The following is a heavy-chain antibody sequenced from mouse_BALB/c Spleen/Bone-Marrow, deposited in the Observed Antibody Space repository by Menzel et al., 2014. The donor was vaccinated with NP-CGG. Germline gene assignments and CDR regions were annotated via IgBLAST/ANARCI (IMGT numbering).Heavy chain of an antibody. J-gene: IGHJ1*01. V-gene: IGHV2-9*02. Sequence: VQLQQSGPGLVAPSQSLSITCTVSGFSLTSYGVHWVRQSPGKGLEWPGVIWTGGSTNYNSALMSRLSISKDNSKSQVFLKMNSLQTDDTAMYYCARDLGRYFDVWGAGTTVTVSS. CDR1: GFSLTSYG. CDR2: IWTGGST. D-gene: IGHD4-1*01. CDR3: ARDLGRYFDV.